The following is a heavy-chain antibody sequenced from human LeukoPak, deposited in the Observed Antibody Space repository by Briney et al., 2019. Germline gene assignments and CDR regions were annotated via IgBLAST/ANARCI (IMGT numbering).Heavy chain of an antibody. CDR2: ISGGGGSI. CDR1: GFTFSSYA. D-gene: IGHD4-17*01. CDR3: ARGLRGGGDYLFDY. V-gene: IGHV3-23*01. J-gene: IGHJ4*02. Sequence: GGSLRLSCVASGFTFSSYAMSWVRQAPGKGLEWVSGISGGGGSIHYADSVKGRFTISRDNSMNTLYLQMNSLRAEDTAVYYCARGLRGGGDYLFDYWGQGTLVTVSS.